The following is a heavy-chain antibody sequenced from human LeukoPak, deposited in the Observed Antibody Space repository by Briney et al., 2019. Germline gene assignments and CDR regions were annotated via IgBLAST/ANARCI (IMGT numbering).Heavy chain of an antibody. CDR2: IYSGGST. V-gene: IGHV3-53*01. D-gene: IGHD2-15*01. CDR1: GFTVSSNY. CDR3: ARVAARRFGAFDI. J-gene: IGHJ3*02. Sequence: PGGSLRLSCAASGFTVSSNYMSWVRQAPGKGLEWVSVIYSGGSTYYADSVKGRFTISRDNSKNTLYLQMNSLRAEDTAVYYCARVAARRFGAFDIWGQGTTVTVSS.